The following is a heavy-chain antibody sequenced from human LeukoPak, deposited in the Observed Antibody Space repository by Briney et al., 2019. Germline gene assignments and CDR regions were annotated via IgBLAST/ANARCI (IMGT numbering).Heavy chain of an antibody. CDR1: GGTFSGYY. D-gene: IGHD6-13*01. CDR3: ARGLRRIAAAGTDY. Sequence: SETLSLTCAAYGGTFSGYYWSWIRQPPGKGLEWIGEINHSGSTNYNPSLKSRVTISVDTSKNQFSLKLSSVTAADTAVYYCARGLRRIAAAGTDYWGQGTLVTVSS. J-gene: IGHJ4*02. CDR2: INHSGST. V-gene: IGHV4-34*01.